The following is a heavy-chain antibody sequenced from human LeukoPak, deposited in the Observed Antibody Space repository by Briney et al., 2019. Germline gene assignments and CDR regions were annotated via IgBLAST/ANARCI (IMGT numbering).Heavy chain of an antibody. J-gene: IGHJ4*02. V-gene: IGHV3-48*01. CDR3: AKGRAVEVVAAFNY. Sequence: GSLRLSCADSGFTLSDRSMNWVRQIPGKGLEWLSYIDRNSNSIYYADSVKGRFTISRDNAKNSLSLQMNSLRAEDTAVYYCAKGRAVEVVAAFNYWGQGTVVTVSS. CDR1: GFTLSDRS. D-gene: IGHD2-15*01. CDR2: IDRNSNSI.